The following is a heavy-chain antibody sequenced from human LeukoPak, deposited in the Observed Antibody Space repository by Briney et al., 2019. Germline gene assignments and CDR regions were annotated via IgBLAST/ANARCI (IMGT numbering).Heavy chain of an antibody. V-gene: IGHV3-74*01. CDR1: GFTFSDHW. J-gene: IGHJ4*02. CDR2: INNDGSST. Sequence: GGSLRLSCAASGFTFSDHWMHWVRQAPGKGLVWLSRINNDGSSTIYADSVKGRFTFSRDNAENTLFLEMSSLRVEDTAVYYCVRERNNFWSGHHSIFDSWGQGTLVTVSS. D-gene: IGHD3-3*01. CDR3: VRERNNFWSGHHSIFDS.